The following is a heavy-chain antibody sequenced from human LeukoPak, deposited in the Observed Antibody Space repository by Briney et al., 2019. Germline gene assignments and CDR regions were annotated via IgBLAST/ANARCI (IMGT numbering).Heavy chain of an antibody. CDR3: AEDILPRDYGDYAGVV. Sequence: PGRSLRLSCAASGFTFSSYGMHWVRQAPGKGLEWVAVISYDGSNKYYADSVKGRFTISRDNSKSTLYLQMNSLRAEDTAVYYCAEDILPRDYGDYAGVVWGQGTLVTVSS. CDR2: ISYDGSNK. D-gene: IGHD4-17*01. CDR1: GFTFSSYG. J-gene: IGHJ4*02. V-gene: IGHV3-30*18.